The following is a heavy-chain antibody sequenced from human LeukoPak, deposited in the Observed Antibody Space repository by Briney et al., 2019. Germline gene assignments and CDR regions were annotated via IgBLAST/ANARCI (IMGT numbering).Heavy chain of an antibody. CDR2: IYWNGDFT. Sequence: GGSLRLSCAASGFTFDDHGMSWVRQVPGKGLEWVSSIYWNGDFTTYAESVKGRFTISRDDAKTSLYLQMNSLRVEDTAFYYCTRLSGIVVAGAFDYWGQGNLVTVSS. J-gene: IGHJ4*02. V-gene: IGHV3-20*04. D-gene: IGHD6-19*01. CDR3: TRLSGIVVAGAFDY. CDR1: GFTFDDHG.